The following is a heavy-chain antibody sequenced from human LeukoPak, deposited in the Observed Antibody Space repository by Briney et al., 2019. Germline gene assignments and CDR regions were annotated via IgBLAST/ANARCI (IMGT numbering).Heavy chain of an antibody. CDR3: ARGNSGAFDI. Sequence: GGSLRLSCAVSGFTFSNYWINWVRQAPGKGLEWVANIKQDGSEKSYVDPVKGRFTISRDNTKNSLYLQMNSLRAEDTAVYYCARGNSGAFDIWGRGTMVTVSS. J-gene: IGHJ3*02. CDR2: IKQDGSEK. D-gene: IGHD3-10*01. V-gene: IGHV3-7*01. CDR1: GFTFSNYW.